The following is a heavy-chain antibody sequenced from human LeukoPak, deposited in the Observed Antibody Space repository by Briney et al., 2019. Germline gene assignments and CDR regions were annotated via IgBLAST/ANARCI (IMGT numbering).Heavy chain of an antibody. Sequence: GGSLRLSCAASGFTVTTKSMAWVRQAPGRGLEWVSVFYRPGSTYYADSVHGRFTISRDTSLNTLFLQMNSLRVEDTAVYYCASARESCIGSSCYEYFHHWGQGTPLTVSS. D-gene: IGHD2-2*01. CDR3: ASARESCIGSSCYEYFHH. J-gene: IGHJ1*01. CDR1: GFTVTTKS. V-gene: IGHV3-53*01. CDR2: FYRPGST.